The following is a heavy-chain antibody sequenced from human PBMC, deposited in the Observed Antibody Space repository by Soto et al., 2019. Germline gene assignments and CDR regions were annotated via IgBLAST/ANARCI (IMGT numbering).Heavy chain of an antibody. J-gene: IGHJ4*02. CDR2: IASGNGNT. V-gene: IGHV1-3*01. D-gene: IGHD2-15*01. CDR1: GYSFTDYA. Sequence: QVQLVQSGAEVRKPGASVKVSCKTSGYSFTDYAILWVRQAPGQRLEWLGWIASGNGNTKYSQKFQGRVTITRDTSATTAYMDLTSLGSEDTAVYYCAKGSRMWTPDYWGQGTLVTVSS. CDR3: AKGSRMWTPDY.